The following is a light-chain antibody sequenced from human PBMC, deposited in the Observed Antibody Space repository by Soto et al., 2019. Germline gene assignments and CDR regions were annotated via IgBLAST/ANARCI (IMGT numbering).Light chain of an antibody. V-gene: IGKV3-20*01. CDR3: QQYGNSPQT. CDR1: QSVGSSF. Sequence: EIVLTQSPGTLSLSPGERATLSCRASQSVGSSFLAWYQQKPGQAPSLLIYAASNRATGISDRFSGSGSGTDFTLTISRLEPEDVAVYYCQQYGNSPQTFGQGTKVEIK. J-gene: IGKJ1*01. CDR2: AAS.